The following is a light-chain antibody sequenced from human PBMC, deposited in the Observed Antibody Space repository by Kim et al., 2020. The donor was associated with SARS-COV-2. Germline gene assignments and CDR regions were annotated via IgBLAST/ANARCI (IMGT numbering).Light chain of an antibody. V-gene: IGLV3-19*01. Sequence: GQTVRITCQGDSLRSYYASSYQHKPGQAPVLVFYDKDKRPSGIPDRFSGSSSGNTASLTIPGAQAADDADYYCNSRDLDSTGNLYVFGPGTKVTVL. J-gene: IGLJ1*01. CDR2: DKD. CDR3: NSRDLDSTGNLYV. CDR1: SLRSYY.